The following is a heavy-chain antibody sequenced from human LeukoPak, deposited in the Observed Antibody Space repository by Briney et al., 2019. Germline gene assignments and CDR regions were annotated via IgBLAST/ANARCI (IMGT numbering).Heavy chain of an antibody. D-gene: IGHD2-2*01. Sequence: PGGSLRLSCAASAFTFSSYAMSWVRQAPGKGLEGVSAISGSGGTTYYADSVKGRFTISRDNSKNTLYLQMNSLRAEPTAVYLCAKRTCSSSSCPLDYWGQGTLVTVSS. CDR1: AFTFSSYA. V-gene: IGHV3-23*01. CDR2: ISGSGGTT. CDR3: AKRTCSSSSCPLDY. J-gene: IGHJ4*02.